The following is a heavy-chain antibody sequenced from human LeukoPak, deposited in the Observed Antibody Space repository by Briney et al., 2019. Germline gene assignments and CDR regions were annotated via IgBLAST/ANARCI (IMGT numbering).Heavy chain of an antibody. CDR2: INGEGSDK. CDR1: GFTFSNSW. CDR3: VRTGDGDFDF. V-gene: IGHV3-7*03. Sequence: GGSLRLSCAASGFTFSNSWMTWVRQVPGKGLEWVATINGEGSDKYYVDSVKGRFIISRDNAKNSLYLEMNSLTAEDTAVYYCVRTGDGDFDFWGQGNLLTASS. J-gene: IGHJ4*02. D-gene: IGHD7-27*01.